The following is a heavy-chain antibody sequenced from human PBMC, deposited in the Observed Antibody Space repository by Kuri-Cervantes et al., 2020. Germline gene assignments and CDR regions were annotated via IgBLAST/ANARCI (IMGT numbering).Heavy chain of an antibody. CDR1: GFTFSDYY. D-gene: IGHD5-24*01. J-gene: IGHJ4*02. V-gene: IGHV3-23*01. CDR2: ISWDGGST. Sequence: GGSLRLSCAASGFTFSDYYMSWVRQAPGKGLEWVSLISWDGGSTYYADSVKGRFTVSRDNSRHTMYLQMNSLRAEDTAVYYCAKVPAISTMATILDYWGQGTLVTVSS. CDR3: AKVPAISTMATILDY.